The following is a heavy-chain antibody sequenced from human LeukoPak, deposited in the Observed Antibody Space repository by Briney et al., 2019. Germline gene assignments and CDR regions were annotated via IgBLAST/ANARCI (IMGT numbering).Heavy chain of an antibody. V-gene: IGHV3-21*01. J-gene: IGHJ4*02. CDR3: ARVGYSSGWYDY. CDR1: GFTFSSYS. CDR2: ISSSSSYI. D-gene: IGHD6-19*01. Sequence: GGSLRLSCAASGFTFSSYSMNWVRQAPGKGLEWVSSISSSSSYIYYADPVKGRFTISRDNAKNSLYLQMNSLRAEDTAVYYCARVGYSSGWYDYWGQGTLVTVSS.